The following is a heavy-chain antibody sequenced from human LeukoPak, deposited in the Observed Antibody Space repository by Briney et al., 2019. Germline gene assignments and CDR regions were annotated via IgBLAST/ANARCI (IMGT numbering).Heavy chain of an antibody. CDR3: AKGVGSDRGSPVDY. V-gene: IGHV3-30*18. CDR1: GFTFSSYS. D-gene: IGHD3-16*01. J-gene: IGHJ4*02. CDR2: ISYDGSNK. Sequence: GGSLRLSCAASGFTFSSYSMNWVRQAPGKGLEWVAVISYDGSNKYYADSVKGRFTVSRDNSKNTLYLQMNSLRAEDTAVYYCAKGVGSDRGSPVDYWGQGTLVTVSS.